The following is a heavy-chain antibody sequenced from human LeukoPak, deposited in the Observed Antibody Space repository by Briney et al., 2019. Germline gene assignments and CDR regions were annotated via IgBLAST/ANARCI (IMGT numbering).Heavy chain of an antibody. V-gene: IGHV4-61*02. CDR2: VYATGNT. D-gene: IGHD3-9*01. Sequence: SETLSLTCSVSGTSINRGTHYWSWVRQAAGKGLEWIGRVYATGNTNYNPSLWSRLSISIDTSRNQFSLRLGSVTAADTAVYYCARAIRYFGYYYYYMDVWGKGTTVTISS. J-gene: IGHJ6*03. CDR3: ARAIRYFGYYYYYMDV. CDR1: GTSINRGTHY.